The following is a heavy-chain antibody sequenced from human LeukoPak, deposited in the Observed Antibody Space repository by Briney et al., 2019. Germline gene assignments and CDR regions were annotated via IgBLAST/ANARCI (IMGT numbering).Heavy chain of an antibody. CDR3: ASDPDMYSGSFSDY. Sequence: PGGSLRLSCAASGFTFSSYSMNWVRQAPGKGLEWVSSISSSSSYIYCEDSVKGRFTISREKAKNSLYLQMNSLRAEGTAVYYCASDPDMYSGSFSDYWGRGTLVTVSS. CDR2: ISSSSSYI. J-gene: IGHJ4*02. V-gene: IGHV3-21*01. CDR1: GFTFSSYS. D-gene: IGHD1-26*01.